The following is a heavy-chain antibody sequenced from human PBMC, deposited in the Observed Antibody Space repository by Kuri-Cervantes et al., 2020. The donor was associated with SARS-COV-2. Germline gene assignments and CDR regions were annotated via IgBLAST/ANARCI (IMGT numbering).Heavy chain of an antibody. V-gene: IGHV4-59*01. J-gene: IGHJ5*02. D-gene: IGHD6-13*01. CDR2: IYYSGST. Sequence: SETLSLTCTVSGGSISSYYWSWIRQPPGKGLEWIGYIYYSGSTNYNPSLESRVTISVDTSKNQFSLKLSSVTAADTAVYYCARATAAGHNWFDPWGQGTRVTVSS. CDR1: GGSISSYY. CDR3: ARATAAGHNWFDP.